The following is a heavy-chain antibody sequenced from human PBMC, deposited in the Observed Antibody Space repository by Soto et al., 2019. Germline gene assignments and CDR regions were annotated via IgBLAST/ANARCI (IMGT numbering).Heavy chain of an antibody. J-gene: IGHJ6*02. Sequence: GGSLRLPCAASGFTFSSYSMNWVRQAPGKGLEWVSYISSSSSTIYYADSVKGRFTISRDNAKNSLYLQMNSLRDEDTAVYYCARDQGFWSPYYYYGMDVWGQGTTVTVSS. CDR2: ISSSSSTI. V-gene: IGHV3-48*02. D-gene: IGHD3-3*01. CDR3: ARDQGFWSPYYYYGMDV. CDR1: GFTFSSYS.